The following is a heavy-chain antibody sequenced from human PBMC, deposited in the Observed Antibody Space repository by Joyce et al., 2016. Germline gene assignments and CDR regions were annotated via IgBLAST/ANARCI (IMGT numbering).Heavy chain of an antibody. CDR1: GYTFIRYG. D-gene: IGHD6-13*01. CDR3: ARKQLLLFDY. CDR2: ISAYYGDT. Sequence: QVQLVQSGAEVKKPGASVKVSCKASGYTFIRYGITWVRQAPGQGLEWMGWISAYYGDTYYAQKFRGRVTMTTDTSTNTVYMGLRNLRSDDTAVYYCARKQLLLFDYWGQGTLVTVSS. J-gene: IGHJ4*02. V-gene: IGHV1-18*01.